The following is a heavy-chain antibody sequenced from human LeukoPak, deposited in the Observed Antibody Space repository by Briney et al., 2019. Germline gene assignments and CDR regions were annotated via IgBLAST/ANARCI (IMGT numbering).Heavy chain of an antibody. CDR3: ARAGSSGWLNWFDP. CDR1: GGTFSSYA. CDR2: IIPIFGTA. J-gene: IGHJ5*02. Sequence: SVKVSCKASGGTFSSYAISWVRQAPGQGLEWMGGIIPIFGTANYAQKFQGRVTITADKSTSTAYMELRSLRSDDTAVYYCARAGSSGWLNWFDPWGQGTLVTVSS. V-gene: IGHV1-69*06. D-gene: IGHD6-19*01.